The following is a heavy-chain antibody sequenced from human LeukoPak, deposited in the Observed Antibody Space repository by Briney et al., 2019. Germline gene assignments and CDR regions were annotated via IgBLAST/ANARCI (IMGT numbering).Heavy chain of an antibody. CDR2: ISGSSRHK. J-gene: IGHJ4*02. D-gene: IGHD3-22*01. CDR1: GFTFSSYT. Sequence: GGSLRLSCAASGFTFSSYTMNWVRQAPGKGLEWVSSISGSSRHKYYADSVKGRFAISRDNAKNSLYLQMNSLRAEDTAVYFCAKRGVVIRVILVGFHKEAYYFDSWGQGALVTVSS. V-gene: IGHV3-21*01. CDR3: AKRGVVIRVILVGFHKEAYYFDS.